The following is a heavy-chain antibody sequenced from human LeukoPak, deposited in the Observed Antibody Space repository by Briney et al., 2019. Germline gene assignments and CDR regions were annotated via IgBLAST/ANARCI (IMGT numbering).Heavy chain of an antibody. CDR3: ARDKRGSYYDFRSGYYSSNYFDY. CDR1: GYTFTSYY. CDR2: IDPSGGST. J-gene: IGHJ4*02. Sequence: ASVKVSCKASGYTFTSYYMHWVRQAPGQGLEWMGIIDPSGGSTSYAQKFQGRVTMTRDTSTSTVYMELSSLRSEDTAVYYCARDKRGSYYDFRSGYYSSNYFDYWGQGTLVTVSS. D-gene: IGHD3-3*01. V-gene: IGHV1-46*01.